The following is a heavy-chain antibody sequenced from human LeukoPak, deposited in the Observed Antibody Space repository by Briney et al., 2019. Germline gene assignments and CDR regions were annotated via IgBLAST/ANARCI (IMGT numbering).Heavy chain of an antibody. D-gene: IGHD3-10*01. CDR1: GYTFTGYY. CDR3: ARDLGDTYGSVGDFDY. Sequence: ASVNVSCKASGYTFTGYYMHWVRQAPGQGLEWMGWINPNSGGTNYAQNFQGRVTMTRDTSISTAYMELSSLRPDDTAVYYCARDLGDTYGSVGDFDYWGQGTLVTVSS. V-gene: IGHV1-2*02. CDR2: INPNSGGT. J-gene: IGHJ4*02.